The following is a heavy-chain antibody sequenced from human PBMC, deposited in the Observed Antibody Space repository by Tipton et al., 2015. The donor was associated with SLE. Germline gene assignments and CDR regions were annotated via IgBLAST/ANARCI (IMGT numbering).Heavy chain of an antibody. Sequence: TLSLTCAVYGGSFSGYYWSWIRQFPGKGLEYIGDIYHSGSTYYNPSLKSRVTISVDTSKNQFSLKLSSVTAADTAVYYCAREGGGVYGDYRFDYWGQGTLVTVSS. CDR2: IYHSGST. J-gene: IGHJ4*02. CDR3: AREGGGVYGDYRFDY. CDR1: GGSFSGYY. D-gene: IGHD4-17*01. V-gene: IGHV4-34*01.